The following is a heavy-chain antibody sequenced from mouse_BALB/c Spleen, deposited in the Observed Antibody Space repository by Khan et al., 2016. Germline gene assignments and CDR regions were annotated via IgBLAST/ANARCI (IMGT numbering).Heavy chain of an antibody. CDR2: IFPNDGGT. CDR3: ARGLNYAYYFDY. Sequence: VQLKESGPELVKPGASVKISCKASGYTFTDYNLHWVKQSHGESLEWIGYIFPNDGGTGYNQKFKSRATLTVDYSSTTAYMELRSLTSEDSAVYFCARGLNYAYYFDYWGQGTTLTVSS. V-gene: IGHV1S29*02. CDR1: GYTFTDYN. J-gene: IGHJ2*01. D-gene: IGHD2-1*01.